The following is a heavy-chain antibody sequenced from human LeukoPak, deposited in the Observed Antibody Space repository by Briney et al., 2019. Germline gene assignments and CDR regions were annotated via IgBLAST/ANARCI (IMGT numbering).Heavy chain of an antibody. CDR1: GYSFTSYW. CDR3: ARPKDQLLLEIDY. V-gene: IGHV5-51*01. CDR2: IYPGDSDT. J-gene: IGHJ4*02. Sequence: GASLKISCKGSGYSFTSYWIGWVRQMPGKGLEWMGIIYPGDSDTRYSPSFQGQVTISADKSISTAYLQWSSLKASDTAMYYCARPKDQLLLEIDYWGQGTLVTVSS. D-gene: IGHD2-2*01.